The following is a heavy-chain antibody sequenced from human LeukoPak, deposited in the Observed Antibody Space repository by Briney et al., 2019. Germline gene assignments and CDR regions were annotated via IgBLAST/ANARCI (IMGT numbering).Heavy chain of an antibody. CDR2: ISGSGGST. CDR1: GFTFSSYG. V-gene: IGHV3-23*01. J-gene: IGHJ4*02. D-gene: IGHD3-10*01. Sequence: GGSLRLSCAASGFTFSSYGMSWVRQAPGKGLEWVSAISGSGGSTYYADSVKGRFTISRDNAKNSLYLQMNSLRAEDTAVYYCARVSASYPPDYWGQGTLVTVSS. CDR3: ARVSASYPPDY.